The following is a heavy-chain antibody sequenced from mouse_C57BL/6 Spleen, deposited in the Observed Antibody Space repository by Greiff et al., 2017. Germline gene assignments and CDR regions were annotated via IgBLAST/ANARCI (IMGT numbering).Heavy chain of an antibody. Sequence: QVQLQQPGAELVKPGASVKLSCKASGYTFTSYWMQWVKQRPGQGLEWIGEIDPSDSYTNYNQKFKGKATLTVDTSSSTAYMQLSSLTSEDSAVYYCARKGHYCGSTWFAYWGQGTLVTVSA. V-gene: IGHV1-50*01. CDR3: ARKGHYCGSTWFAY. CDR2: IDPSDSYT. D-gene: IGHD1-1*01. J-gene: IGHJ3*01. CDR1: GYTFTSYW.